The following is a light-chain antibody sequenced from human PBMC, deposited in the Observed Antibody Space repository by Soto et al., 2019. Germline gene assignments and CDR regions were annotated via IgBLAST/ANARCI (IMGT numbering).Light chain of an antibody. V-gene: IGLV2-14*01. J-gene: IGLJ1*01. CDR1: SSDVGGYNY. CDR2: DVS. Sequence: QSVLTQPASVSGSPGQSITISCTGTSSDVGGYNYVSWYQQHPGKAPKLMIYDVSNRPSGVSNRFSGSKSGNTASLTISGPQAEDEADYYCSSYTSSSTLPYGFGTGTKVTVL. CDR3: SSYTSSSTLPYG.